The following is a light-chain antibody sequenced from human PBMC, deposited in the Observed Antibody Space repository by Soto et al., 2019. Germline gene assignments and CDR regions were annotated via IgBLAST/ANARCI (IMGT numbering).Light chain of an antibody. CDR3: HTYNSYSLHT. CDR1: QSVSRR. CDR2: DAS. V-gene: IGKV1-5*01. Sequence: DIQMTQSPSTLSASVGDRITITCRASQSVSRRLAWFQQKPGKAPKLLIYDASSLESVVPSRFSGRGSGTEFPLTISSLQPDDCATYYCHTYNSYSLHTFGQGTKVDIK. J-gene: IGKJ2*01.